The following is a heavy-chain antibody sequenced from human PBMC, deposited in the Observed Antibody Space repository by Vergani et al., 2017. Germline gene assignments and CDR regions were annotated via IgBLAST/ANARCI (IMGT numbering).Heavy chain of an antibody. Sequence: QLQLQESGPGLVKPSETLFLTCTVSGGSISSSSYYWGWIRQPPGKGLEWIGSIYYSGSTYYNPSLKSRVTISVDTSKNQFSLKLSSVTAADTALYYCARPGSSEMVPFDYWGQGALVTVSS. J-gene: IGHJ4*02. CDR3: ARPGSSEMVPFDY. CDR1: GGSISSSSYY. D-gene: IGHD5-12*01. CDR2: IYYSGST. V-gene: IGHV4-39*01.